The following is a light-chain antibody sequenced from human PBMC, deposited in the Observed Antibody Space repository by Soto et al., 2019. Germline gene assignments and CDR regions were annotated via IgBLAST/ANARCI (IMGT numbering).Light chain of an antibody. CDR1: QSVSSSF. V-gene: IGKV3-20*01. CDR3: QQYGSSPVT. CDR2: GAS. J-gene: IGKJ4*01. Sequence: EIVLTQSPGTLSLSPGEVGTLSCRASQSVSSSFLAWYQQKPGQAPRLRIYGASSMATGIPDRFSGSGSGTDFTLTISRLEPEDFAVYYCQQYGSSPVTFGGGTKVEIK.